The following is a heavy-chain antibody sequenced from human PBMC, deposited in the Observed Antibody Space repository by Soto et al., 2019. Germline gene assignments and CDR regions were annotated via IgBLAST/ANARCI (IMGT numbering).Heavy chain of an antibody. J-gene: IGHJ4*02. D-gene: IGHD2-2*02. V-gene: IGHV3-30*18. CDR1: GFTFRSYG. Sequence: GGSLRLSCAASGFTFRSYGMHWVRQAPGKGLEWVAVISYDGSNKYYADSVKGRFTISRDNSKNTLYLQMNSLRAEDTAVYYCAKDRSPFVVVPAAIDYWGQGTLVTVSS. CDR3: AKDRSPFVVVPAAIDY. CDR2: ISYDGSNK.